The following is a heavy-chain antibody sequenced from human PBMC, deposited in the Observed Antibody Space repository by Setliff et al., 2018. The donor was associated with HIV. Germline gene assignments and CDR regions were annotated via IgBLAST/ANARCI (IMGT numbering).Heavy chain of an antibody. Sequence: KTSETLSLTCTVTGGSISGNYYWTWIRQHPGKGLEWIGYFYYRGTTYYTPSLKSRVTISVDSSKNQFSLKLTSVTAADTAVYYCARHAAGPDGPFDYWGQGTLVTVSS. J-gene: IGHJ4*02. D-gene: IGHD2-2*01. V-gene: IGHV4-31*03. CDR3: ARHAAGPDGPFDY. CDR2: FYYRGTT. CDR1: GGSISGNYY.